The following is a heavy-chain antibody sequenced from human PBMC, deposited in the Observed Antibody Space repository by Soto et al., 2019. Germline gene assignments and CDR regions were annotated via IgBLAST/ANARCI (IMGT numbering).Heavy chain of an antibody. D-gene: IGHD1-26*01. CDR2: INHSGST. J-gene: IGHJ6*02. Sequence: PSETLSLTCAVYGGSFSGYYWSWIRQPPGKGLEWIGEINHSGSTNYNPSLKSRVTISVDTSKNQFSLKLSSVTAADTAVYYCARGPYSGSYYYYYYGMDVWGQGTTVTVSS. CDR1: GGSFSGYY. V-gene: IGHV4-34*01. CDR3: ARGPYSGSYYYYYYGMDV.